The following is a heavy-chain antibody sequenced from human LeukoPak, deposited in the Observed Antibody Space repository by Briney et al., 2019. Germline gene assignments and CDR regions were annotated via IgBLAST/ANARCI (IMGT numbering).Heavy chain of an antibody. D-gene: IGHD6-19*01. V-gene: IGHV3-23*01. CDR3: ARSGRQWLVLDY. CDR1: GLTFSRYA. J-gene: IGHJ4*02. Sequence: GGSLRLSCAVSGLTFSRYAMSWVRQAPGKGLEWVSAISESGSGTYYADSVKGRFTISRDNSKDTLSLQMNSLRAEDTAVYYCARSGRQWLVLDYWGQGTLVTVSS. CDR2: ISESGSGT.